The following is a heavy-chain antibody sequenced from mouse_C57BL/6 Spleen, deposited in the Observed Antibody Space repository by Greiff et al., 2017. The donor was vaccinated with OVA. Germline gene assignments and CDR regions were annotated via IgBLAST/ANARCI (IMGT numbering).Heavy chain of an antibody. V-gene: IGHV1-69*01. D-gene: IGHD1-1*01. CDR1: GYTFTSSW. Sequence: QVQLQQPGAELVMPGASVKLSCKASGYTFTSSWMHWVKQRPGQGLEWIGEIDPSDSYTNYNQKFKGKSTLTVDKSSSTAYMQLSSLTSEDSAVYYCASQSSTVVYWYIDVWGTGTTVTVSS. CDR3: ASQSSTVVYWYIDV. J-gene: IGHJ1*03. CDR2: IDPSDSYT.